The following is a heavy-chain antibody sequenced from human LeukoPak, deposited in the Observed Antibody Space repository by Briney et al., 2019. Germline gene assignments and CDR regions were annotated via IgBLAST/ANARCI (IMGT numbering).Heavy chain of an antibody. J-gene: IGHJ3*02. CDR3: ARGVPQVFDI. V-gene: IGHV3-23*01. CDR1: GFTFSDYV. Sequence: PGGSLRLSCTGSGFTFSDYVMRWVRQAPGKGLEWVSSITNSGDSTYYVDSVKGRFTISRDNSQNTLYLQMNSLRAEDTAVYYCARGVPQVFDIWGQGTMVTVSS. D-gene: IGHD3-3*01. CDR2: ITNSGDST.